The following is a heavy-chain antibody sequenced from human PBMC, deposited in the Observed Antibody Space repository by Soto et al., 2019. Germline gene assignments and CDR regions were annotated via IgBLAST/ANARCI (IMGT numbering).Heavy chain of an antibody. Sequence: PGGSLRLSCAASGFTFSSYAMSWVRQAPGKGLEWVSAISGSGGSTYYADSVKGRFTISRDNSKNTLYLQMNSLRAEDTAVYYCARLASGGYYYILDYWGQGTLVTVSS. CDR3: ARLASGGYYYILDY. CDR2: ISGSGGST. J-gene: IGHJ4*02. V-gene: IGHV3-23*01. D-gene: IGHD3-22*01. CDR1: GFTFSSYA.